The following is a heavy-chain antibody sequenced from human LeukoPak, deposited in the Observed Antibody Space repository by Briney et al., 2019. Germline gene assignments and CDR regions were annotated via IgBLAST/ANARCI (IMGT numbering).Heavy chain of an antibody. V-gene: IGHV3-30*18. CDR2: ISYEGSNK. CDR1: GFTFSTYA. Sequence: GGSLRPSCAASGFTFSTYAMSWVRQAPGKGLEWVAVISYEGSNKYYGDSVKGRFTISRDNSKNTLYLQMNSLRAEDTAVFYCAKGVNGRYYIDYWGQGTLVTVSS. CDR3: AKGVNGRYYIDY. D-gene: IGHD1-26*01. J-gene: IGHJ4*02.